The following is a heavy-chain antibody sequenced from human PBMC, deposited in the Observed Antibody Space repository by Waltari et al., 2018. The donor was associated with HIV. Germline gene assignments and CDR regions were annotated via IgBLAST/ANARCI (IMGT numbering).Heavy chain of an antibody. D-gene: IGHD2-15*01. CDR2: IYYSGST. J-gene: IGHJ5*02. Sequence: QLQLQESGPGLVKPSETLSLTCTVSGGSISGSSYYWGWIRQPPGKGLEWIGSIYYSGSTYYNPSLKSRVTISVDTSKNQFSLKLSSVTAADTAVYYCARQQYCSGGSCPYNWFDPWGQGTLVTVSS. CDR3: ARQQYCSGGSCPYNWFDP. V-gene: IGHV4-39*01. CDR1: GGSISGSSYY.